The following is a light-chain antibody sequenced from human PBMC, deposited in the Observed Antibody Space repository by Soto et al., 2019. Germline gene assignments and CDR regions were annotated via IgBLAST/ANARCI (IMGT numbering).Light chain of an antibody. J-gene: IGLJ2*01. CDR3: AAWDDSLNGVV. V-gene: IGLV1-44*01. CDR1: TSNIGTYT. CDR2: GDN. Sequence: QSALTQSPSVSRTPGQGVTISCSGGTSNIGTYTVNWYQQLPGTAPKVLIYGDNQRPSGVADRFSGSKSGTSASLAISGLQSEDDADYYCAAWDDSLNGVVFGGGTKLTVL.